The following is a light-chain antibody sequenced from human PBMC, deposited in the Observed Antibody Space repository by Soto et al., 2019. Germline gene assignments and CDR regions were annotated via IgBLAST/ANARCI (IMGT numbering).Light chain of an antibody. CDR3: MQGTHWPFT. CDR2: KIS. CDR1: QGLVYSDGNIY. V-gene: IGKV2-30*01. J-gene: IGKJ2*01. Sequence: DVVMTQSPLSLPVTLGQPASISCKSTQGLVYSDGNIYLNWFHQRPGQSPRRLIHKISDRDSGVPATFSGSGSGTDFTLEISRVEAEDVGIYYCMQGTHWPFTFGQGTKLEIK.